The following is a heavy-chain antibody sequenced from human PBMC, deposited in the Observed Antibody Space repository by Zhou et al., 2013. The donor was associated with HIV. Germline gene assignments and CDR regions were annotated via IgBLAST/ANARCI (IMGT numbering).Heavy chain of an antibody. V-gene: IGHV1-46*03. CDR1: GYAFSTYY. Sequence: QVQLVQSGAEMKKPGASVNISCKASGYAFSTYYIHWVRQAPGQGLEWMGLINPGIGSTYYAEKFQGRVTMTRDTSTNTVNMQLGTLTSEDTAVYYCNRGMQQWVNDAFDTWGQGTNGHHLF. CDR2: INPGIGST. J-gene: IGHJ3*02. D-gene: IGHD6-13*01. CDR3: NRGMQQWVNDAFDT.